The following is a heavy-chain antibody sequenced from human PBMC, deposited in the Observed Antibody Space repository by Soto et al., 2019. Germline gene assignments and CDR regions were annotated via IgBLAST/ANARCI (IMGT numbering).Heavy chain of an antibody. CDR1: GSTFSSYA. J-gene: IGHJ4*02. CDR3: AKCYSDSSGYPDY. V-gene: IGHV3-23*01. D-gene: IGHD3-22*01. Sequence: GSLRLSCAASGSTFSSYAMSWVRQAPGKGLEWVSAISGSGGSTYYADSAKGRFTISRDNSKNTLYLQMNSLRAEDTAVYYCAKCYSDSSGYPDYWGQGTLVTVSS. CDR2: ISGSGGST.